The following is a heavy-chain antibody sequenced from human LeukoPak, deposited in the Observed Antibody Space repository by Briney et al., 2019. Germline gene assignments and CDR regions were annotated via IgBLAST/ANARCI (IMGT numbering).Heavy chain of an antibody. D-gene: IGHD3-16*02. CDR3: ARAKMITFGGVIVPLAFDI. Sequence: GESLKISCKGSGYSFTSYWIGWVRQMPGKGLEWMGIIYPGDSDTRYSPSFQGQVTISAGKSISTAYLQWSSLKASDTAMYYCARAKMITFGGVIVPLAFDIWGQGTMVTVSS. J-gene: IGHJ3*02. CDR1: GYSFTSYW. CDR2: IYPGDSDT. V-gene: IGHV5-51*01.